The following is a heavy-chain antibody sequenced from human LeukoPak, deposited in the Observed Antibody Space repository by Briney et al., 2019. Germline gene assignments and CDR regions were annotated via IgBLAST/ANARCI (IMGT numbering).Heavy chain of an antibody. CDR2: INPSGGST. J-gene: IGHJ4*02. Sequence: ASVKVSCKASGGTFTSYYMHWVRQAPGQGLEWMGIINPSGGSTSYAQKFQGRVTMTRDTSTSTVYMELSSLRSEDTAVYYCAGAEGRYSSVGYWGQGTLVTVSS. V-gene: IGHV1-46*01. CDR3: AGAEGRYSSVGY. D-gene: IGHD6-19*01. CDR1: GGTFTSYY.